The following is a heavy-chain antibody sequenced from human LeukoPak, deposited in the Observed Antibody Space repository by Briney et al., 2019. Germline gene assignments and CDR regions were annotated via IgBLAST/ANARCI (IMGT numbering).Heavy chain of an antibody. V-gene: IGHV4-59*11. D-gene: IGHD4-17*01. CDR3: ARDLVTVTKGFDI. CDR1: TDSFSSHY. Sequence: KASETLSLTCAFSTDSFSSHYWTRIRPPPGKGLEWIGYISYIGSTNYNPSLKSRVTISIDTSKNQFSLKLSSVTAADTAVYYCARDLVTVTKGFDIWGQGTMVSVSS. CDR2: ISYIGST. J-gene: IGHJ3*02.